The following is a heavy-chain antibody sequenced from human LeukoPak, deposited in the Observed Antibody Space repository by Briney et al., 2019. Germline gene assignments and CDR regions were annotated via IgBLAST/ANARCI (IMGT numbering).Heavy chain of an antibody. CDR2: ISSSGTYT. V-gene: IGHV3-21*01. CDR3: ARDQGYDSRGYYYPYHFDC. CDR1: GFTFNTYS. Sequence: GGSLRLSCAASGFTFNTYSMNWVRQAPGKGLEWVSSISSSGTYTYYADSVKGRFTISRDNAKNSLYLQMDSLRAEDTAVYYCARDQGYDSRGYYYPYHFDCWGQGTLVTVSS. J-gene: IGHJ4*02. D-gene: IGHD3-22*01.